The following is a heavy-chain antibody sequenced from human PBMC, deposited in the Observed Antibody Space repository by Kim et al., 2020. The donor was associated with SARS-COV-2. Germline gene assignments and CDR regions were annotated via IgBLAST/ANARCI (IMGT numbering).Heavy chain of an antibody. Sequence: GGSLRLSCTASDFTFGDYAMSWVRQAPGKGLEWVGVIRSKAYRGTEEYAASVRGRFIISRDDSKSIAFLQMNSLKTEDTALYFCTRLIEGREFDYWGQGT. CDR2: IRSKAYRGTE. J-gene: IGHJ4*02. CDR3: TRLIEGREFDY. V-gene: IGHV3-49*04. D-gene: IGHD6-6*01. CDR1: DFTFGDYA.